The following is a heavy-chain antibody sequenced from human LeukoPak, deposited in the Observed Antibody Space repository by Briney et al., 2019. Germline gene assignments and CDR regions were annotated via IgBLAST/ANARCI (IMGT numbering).Heavy chain of an antibody. CDR1: GGSVSSHF. CDR3: ARDHLPAGAPGYYMDV. CDR2: IYNSGIT. D-gene: IGHD4/OR15-4a*01. J-gene: IGHJ6*03. Sequence: SETLSLTCTVSGGSVSSHFWSWIRQPPGKGLEWIAYIYNSGITNYNPSLKSRVTMSVDTSKNQFSLMLRSVTAADTAVYYCARDHLPAGAPGYYMDVWGKGTTVAVSS. V-gene: IGHV4-59*02.